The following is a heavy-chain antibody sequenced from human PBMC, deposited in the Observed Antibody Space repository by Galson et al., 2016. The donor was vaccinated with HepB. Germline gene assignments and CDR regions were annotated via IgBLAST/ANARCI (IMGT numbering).Heavy chain of an antibody. D-gene: IGHD5-12*01. V-gene: IGHV3-11*05. Sequence: SLRLSCAASGFTFTDFYMSWIRQVPGKGLEYIAYISGSAMTFTNYAESVKGRFTISRDNAKFSVHLQMNSLRVEDTAVYYCAKAEGLSASGYWLADSWGQGTLVTVSS. CDR1: GFTFTDFY. J-gene: IGHJ4*02. CDR2: ISGSAMTFT. CDR3: AKAEGLSASGYWLADS.